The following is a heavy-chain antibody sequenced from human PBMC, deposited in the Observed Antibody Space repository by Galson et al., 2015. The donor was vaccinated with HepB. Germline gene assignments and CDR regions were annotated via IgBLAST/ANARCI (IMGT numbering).Heavy chain of an antibody. D-gene: IGHD5-24*01. Sequence: SLRLSCAASGFTFNSHSMHWVRQAPGKGLEWVAVISYDGSNKYYADSVKGRFTISRDNSKSTLYLQMNSLRAEDTAVYYCARDIWMATISSYYFDLWGRGTLVTVSS. CDR3: ARDIWMATISSYYFDL. CDR2: ISYDGSNK. CDR1: GFTFNSHS. J-gene: IGHJ2*01. V-gene: IGHV3-30*04.